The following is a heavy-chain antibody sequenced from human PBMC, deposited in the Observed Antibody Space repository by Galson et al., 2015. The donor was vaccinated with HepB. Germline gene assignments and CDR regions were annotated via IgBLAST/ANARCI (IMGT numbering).Heavy chain of an antibody. V-gene: IGHV3-33*01. D-gene: IGHD5-24*01. CDR1: GFTFSTYG. CDR3: ARDRDGYSIATDY. Sequence: SLRLSCAASGFTFSTYGMHWVRQAPGKGLEWVAVIWYDGRNKNYADSVKGRFTISRDNSKNTLHLQMDSLTVEDTGVYYCARDRDGYSIATDYWGQGTLVTVSS. J-gene: IGHJ4*02. CDR2: IWYDGRNK.